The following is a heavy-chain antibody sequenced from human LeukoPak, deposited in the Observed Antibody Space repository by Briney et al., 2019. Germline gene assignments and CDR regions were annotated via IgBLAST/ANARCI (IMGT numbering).Heavy chain of an antibody. D-gene: IGHD6-19*01. CDR2: IKQGGSEK. Sequence: GGSLRLSCAASGFTFSSYWVSWVRQAPGKGLEWVANIKQGGSEKYYVDSVKGRFTISRDNAKNSLCLQMNSLRAEDTAVYYCARDQGAVAPDYWGQGTLVTVSS. CDR1: GFTFSSYW. V-gene: IGHV3-7*01. J-gene: IGHJ4*02. CDR3: ARDQGAVAPDY.